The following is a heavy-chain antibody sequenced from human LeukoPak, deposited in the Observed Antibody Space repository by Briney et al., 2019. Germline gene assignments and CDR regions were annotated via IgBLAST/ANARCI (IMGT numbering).Heavy chain of an antibody. Sequence: ASVKVSCKASGYTFTGYYIHWVRQAPGQGLEWMGWINANSGGTNYAQKFQGRVTMTRDTSISTAYMELSRLRSDDTAVYYCARDLLNSYGLDYWGQGTLVTVSS. V-gene: IGHV1-2*02. J-gene: IGHJ4*02. CDR2: INANSGGT. CDR1: GYTFTGYY. CDR3: ARDLLNSYGLDY. D-gene: IGHD5-18*01.